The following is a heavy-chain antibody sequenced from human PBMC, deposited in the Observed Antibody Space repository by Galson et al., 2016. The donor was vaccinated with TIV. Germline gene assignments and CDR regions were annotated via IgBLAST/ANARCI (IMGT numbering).Heavy chain of an antibody. V-gene: IGHV3-11*06. Sequence: SLRLSCAASGFPFSDYYMTWVRQAPGKGLEWVSYISAKSSYTKYADSVKGRFTISRDNAKNSLFMQMNSLRAEDTAVYYCARARGSIVGGTDYFDYWGQGTLVTVPS. CDR3: ARARGSIVGGTDYFDY. CDR2: ISAKSSYT. J-gene: IGHJ4*02. CDR1: GFPFSDYY. D-gene: IGHD1-26*01.